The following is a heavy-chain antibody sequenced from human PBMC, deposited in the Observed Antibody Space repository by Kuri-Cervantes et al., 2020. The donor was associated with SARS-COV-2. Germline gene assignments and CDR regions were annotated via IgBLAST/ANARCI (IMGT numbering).Heavy chain of an antibody. J-gene: IGHJ3*02. V-gene: IGHV3-21*01. CDR3: ARVMGDYVWAGNAFDI. CDR1: GFTFSSYS. CDR2: ISSSSSYI. Sequence: LTCAASGFTFSSYSMNWVRQAPGKGLEWVSSISSSSSYIYYADSVKGRFTISRDNAKNSLYLQTNSLRAEDTAVYYCARVMGDYVWAGNAFDIWGQGTMVTVSS. D-gene: IGHD3-16*01.